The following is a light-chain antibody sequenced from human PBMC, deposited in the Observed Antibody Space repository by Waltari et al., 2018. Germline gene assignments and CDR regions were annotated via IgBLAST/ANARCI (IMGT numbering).Light chain of an antibody. CDR2: DAS. V-gene: IGKV3-11*01. J-gene: IGKJ5*01. CDR3: QQRSSWPIT. Sequence: EIVLTQSPATLSLSPGEGATLSCRASQSVSSYLAWYQQKPGQAPRLLIYDASNRATGIPARFSSSGSGTDFTLTISSLEPEDFAVYYCQQRSSWPITFGQGTRLEIK. CDR1: QSVSSY.